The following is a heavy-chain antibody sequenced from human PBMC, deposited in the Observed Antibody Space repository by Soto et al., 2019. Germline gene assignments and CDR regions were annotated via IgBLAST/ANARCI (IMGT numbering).Heavy chain of an antibody. CDR2: IIPIFGTA. CDR1: GSTFSSYA. Sequence: QVQQVQSGAEVKKPGSSVKVFCKASGSTFSSYAITWVRQAPGHGLEWMGGIIPIFGTANYAQKFQGRVTITGDESTSTAYLELSSRRSEDPAVYYCARVLGDYGQRFDSWGQGTLVTVSS. V-gene: IGHV1-69*12. D-gene: IGHD3-16*01. J-gene: IGHJ5*01. CDR3: ARVLGDYGQRFDS.